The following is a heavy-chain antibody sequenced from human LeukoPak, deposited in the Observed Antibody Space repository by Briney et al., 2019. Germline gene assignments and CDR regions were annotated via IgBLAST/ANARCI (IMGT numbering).Heavy chain of an antibody. D-gene: IGHD6-19*01. CDR1: GGTFSSYA. CDR2: IIPTLGVA. J-gene: IGHJ4*02. V-gene: IGHV1-69*04. CDR3: ARDHVAGTDGDY. Sequence: ASVKVSCEASGGTFSSYAISSVRQSPGPEVEWMGRIIPTLGVANYTEKFQGRVENTAAKSTRTAYMEWSCLRCEDKTVYCCARDHVAGTDGDYWGEGTLVSVS.